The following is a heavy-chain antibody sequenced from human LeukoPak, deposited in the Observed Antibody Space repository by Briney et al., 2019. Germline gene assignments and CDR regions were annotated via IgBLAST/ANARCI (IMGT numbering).Heavy chain of an antibody. CDR3: ARETCTSCYTPTAIDY. CDR2: ISSSGSTI. J-gene: IGHJ4*02. D-gene: IGHD2-2*02. V-gene: IGHV3-11*04. Sequence: PGGSLRLSCAASGFTFSDYYMSWIRQAPGKGLEWVSYISSSGSTIYYADSVKGRFTISRDNAKNSLYLQMNSLRAEDTAVYYCARETCTSCYTPTAIDYWGQGTLVTVSS. CDR1: GFTFSDYY.